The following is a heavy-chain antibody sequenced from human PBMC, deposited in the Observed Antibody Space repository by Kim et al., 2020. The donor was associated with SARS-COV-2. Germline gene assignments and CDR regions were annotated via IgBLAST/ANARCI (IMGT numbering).Heavy chain of an antibody. V-gene: IGHV1-18*01. J-gene: IGHJ6*02. CDR2: ISAYNGNT. CDR3: ARESLWFGEAYYYYGMDV. CDR1: GYTFTSYG. D-gene: IGHD3-10*01. Sequence: ASVKVSCKASGYTFTSYGISWVRQAPGQGLEWMGWISAYNGNTNYAQKLQGRVTMTTDTSTSTAYMELRSLRSDDTAVYYCARESLWFGEAYYYYGMDVWGQGTTVTVSS.